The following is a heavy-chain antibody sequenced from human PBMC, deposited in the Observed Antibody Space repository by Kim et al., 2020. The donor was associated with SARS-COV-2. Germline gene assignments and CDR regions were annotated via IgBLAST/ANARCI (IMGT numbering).Heavy chain of an antibody. D-gene: IGHD3-9*01. Sequence: GGSLRLSCAASGFTFSSYAMHWVRQAPGKGLEWVAVISYDGSNKYYADSVKGRFTISRDNSKNTLYLQMNSLRAEDTAVYYCAREFEDILTGYGNYFDYWGQGTLVTVSS. CDR3: AREFEDILTGYGNYFDY. V-gene: IGHV3-30*04. J-gene: IGHJ4*02. CDR1: GFTFSSYA. CDR2: ISYDGSNK.